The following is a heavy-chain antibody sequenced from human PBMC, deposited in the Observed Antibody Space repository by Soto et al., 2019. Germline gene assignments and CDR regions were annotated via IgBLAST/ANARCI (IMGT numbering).Heavy chain of an antibody. D-gene: IGHD5-18*01. CDR1: GFTFTGFG. V-gene: IGHV1-18*04. J-gene: IGHJ2*01. CDR2: ITASNGNT. CDR3: ARGYSYGSYWYFDL. Sequence: QLQLVQSGTEVKNPGASVKVSCKASGFTFTGFGITWVQQAPGQGLEWMGWITASNGNTNYAQNLQGRVTMTTDTSTSTAYMELWRLRSDDTAVYYCARGYSYGSYWYFDLWGRGTLVTVSS.